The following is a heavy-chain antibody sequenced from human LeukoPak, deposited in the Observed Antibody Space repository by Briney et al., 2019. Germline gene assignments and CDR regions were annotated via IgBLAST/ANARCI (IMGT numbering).Heavy chain of an antibody. V-gene: IGHV1-69*05. CDR3: ARPIAAAGNDAFDI. CDR2: IIPIFGTA. J-gene: IGHJ3*02. CDR1: GGTSSSYA. Sequence: SVKVSCKASGGTSSSYAISWVRQAPGQGLEWMGRIIPIFGTANYAQKFQGRVTITTDESTSTAYMELSSLRSEDTAVYYCARPIAAAGNDAFDIWGQGTMVTVSS. D-gene: IGHD6-13*01.